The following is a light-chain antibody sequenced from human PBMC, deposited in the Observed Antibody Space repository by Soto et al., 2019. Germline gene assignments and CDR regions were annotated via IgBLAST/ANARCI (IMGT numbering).Light chain of an antibody. J-gene: IGKJ4*01. CDR1: ESIGNY. Sequence: EVVLTQSPATLSLSPGERATLSCRASESIGNYLAWYQQKLGQAPKLLIYDASHRAIGIPGRFSGDGSGTGLTLTISSLEPEDFAVYYCQWRSDWPPRLTFGGGTKVEIK. CDR3: QWRSDWPPRLT. V-gene: IGKV3-11*01. CDR2: DAS.